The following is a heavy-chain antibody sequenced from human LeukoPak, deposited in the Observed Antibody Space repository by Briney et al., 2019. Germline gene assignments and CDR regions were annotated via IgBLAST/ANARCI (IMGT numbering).Heavy chain of an antibody. CDR3: ARDYGEYYYDSSGYYGGFDY. D-gene: IGHD3-22*01. CDR2: ISSSSSYI. Sequence: PSETLSLTCTVSGGSISSSSYYWGWVRQAPGKGLEWVSSISSSSSYIYYADSVKGRFTISRDNAKNSLYLQMNSLRAEDTAVYYCARDYGEYYYDSSGYYGGFDYWGQGTLVTVSS. CDR1: GGSISSSSYY. J-gene: IGHJ4*02. V-gene: IGHV3-21*01.